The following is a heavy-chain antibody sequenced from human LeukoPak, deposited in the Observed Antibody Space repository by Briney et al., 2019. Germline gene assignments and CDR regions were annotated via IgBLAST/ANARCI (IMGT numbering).Heavy chain of an antibody. CDR3: ARGRNYYDSSGYSHY. D-gene: IGHD3-22*01. CDR2: ISAYNGNT. Sequence: ASVKVSCKASGYTFTSYGISWVRQAPGQGLEWMGWISAYNGNTNYAQKLQGRVTMTTDTSTSTAYMELRSLRSDDTAVYYCARGRNYYDSSGYSHYWGQGTLVTVSS. J-gene: IGHJ4*02. V-gene: IGHV1-18*01. CDR1: GYTFTSYG.